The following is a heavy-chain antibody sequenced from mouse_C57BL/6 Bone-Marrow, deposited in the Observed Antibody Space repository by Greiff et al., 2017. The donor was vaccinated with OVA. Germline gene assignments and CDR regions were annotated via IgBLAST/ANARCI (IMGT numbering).Heavy chain of an antibody. CDR2: IDPNSGGT. CDR3: ARSLTTVEGYWYFDV. Sequence: QVQLQQPGAELVKPGASVKLSCKASGYTFTSYWMHWVKQRPGRGLEWIGRIDPNSGGTKYNEKFKSKATLTVDKSSSTAYMQLSSLTSEDSAVYYCARSLTTVEGYWYFDVWGTGTTVTVAS. D-gene: IGHD1-1*01. V-gene: IGHV1-62-3*01. J-gene: IGHJ1*03. CDR1: GYTFTSYW.